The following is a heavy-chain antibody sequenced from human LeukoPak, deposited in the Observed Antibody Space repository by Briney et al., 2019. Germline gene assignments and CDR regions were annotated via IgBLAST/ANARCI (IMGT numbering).Heavy chain of an antibody. CDR2: ISESGGRT. D-gene: IGHD3-22*01. CDR1: GITLSNYG. Sequence: GGSLRLSCAVSGITLSNYGMSWVRQAPGKGLEGVAGISESGGRTNYADSVKGRFTISRDNPKNTLYLQMNSLRAEDTAAYFCAKRGVVIRVILVGFHKEAYYFDSWGQGALVTVSS. J-gene: IGHJ4*02. V-gene: IGHV3-23*01. CDR3: AKRGVVIRVILVGFHKEAYYFDS.